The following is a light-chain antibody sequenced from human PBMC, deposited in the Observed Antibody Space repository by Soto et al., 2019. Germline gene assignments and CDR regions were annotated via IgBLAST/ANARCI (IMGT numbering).Light chain of an antibody. Sequence: EIVLTQSPATLSLSPGQRATLSCRASQSIGNYLAWYQQKPGHAPRLLMYDATTRATGIPARFSGSGSGTDFTLTISSLEPEDLAVYHCQQRRNWITFGGGTKVEIK. CDR2: DAT. V-gene: IGKV3-11*01. J-gene: IGKJ4*01. CDR1: QSIGNY. CDR3: QQRRNWIT.